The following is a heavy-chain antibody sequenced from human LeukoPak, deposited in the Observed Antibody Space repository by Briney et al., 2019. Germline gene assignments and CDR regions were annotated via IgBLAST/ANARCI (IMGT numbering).Heavy chain of an antibody. V-gene: IGHV3-21*04. Sequence: AGGSLRLSCAASGFTFSSYSMNWVRQAPGKGLEWVSSISSSSSYIYYADSVKGRFTISRDNSKNTLYLQMTSLRVEDTAVYYCAKGGYCSSTSCLAIYWGQGTLVTVSS. CDR2: ISSSSSYI. J-gene: IGHJ4*02. CDR3: AKGGYCSSTSCLAIY. CDR1: GFTFSSYS. D-gene: IGHD2-2*01.